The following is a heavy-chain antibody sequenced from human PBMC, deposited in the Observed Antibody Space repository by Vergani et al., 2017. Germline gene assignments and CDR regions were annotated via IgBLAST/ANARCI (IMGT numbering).Heavy chain of an antibody. V-gene: IGHV4-31*03. CDR2: IYYSGST. Sequence: QVQLQESGPGLVKPSQTLSLTCTVSGGSISSGCYYWSWIRQHPGKGLEWIGYIYYSGSTYYNPSLKRRVTISVDTSKNQFSLKLSSVTAADTAVYYCARANQDGSGGGFYNLYYDYGGGGTLVTVSA. CDR1: GGSISSGCYY. CDR3: ARANQDGSGGGFYNLYYDY. J-gene: IGHJ4*02. D-gene: IGHD2-15*01.